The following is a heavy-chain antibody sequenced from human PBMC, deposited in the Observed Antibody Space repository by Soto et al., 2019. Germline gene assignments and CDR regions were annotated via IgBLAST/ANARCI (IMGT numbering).Heavy chain of an antibody. CDR3: ARSPDSSGYYPRWYYYGMDV. CDR2: IYHSGST. J-gene: IGHJ6*02. Sequence: SETLSLTCAVSGGSISNSNWWSWVRQPPGKGLEWIGEIYHSGSTNYNPSLKSRVTISVDKSKNQFSLKLSSVTAADTAVYYCARSPDSSGYYPRWYYYGMDVWGQGTTVTVSS. CDR1: GGSISNSNW. D-gene: IGHD3-22*01. V-gene: IGHV4-4*02.